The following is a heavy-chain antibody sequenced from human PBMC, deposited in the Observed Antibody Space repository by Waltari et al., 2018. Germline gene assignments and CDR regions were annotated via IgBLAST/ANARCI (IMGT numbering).Heavy chain of an antibody. V-gene: IGHV4-34*01. CDR3: ARDIPAGGVDYYYYMDV. D-gene: IGHD1-26*01. Sequence: QVQLQQWGAGLLKPSETLSLTCAVYGGSFSGYYWSWIRQPPGKGLEWIGEINHSGSTNYNPSLKSRVTISVDTSKNQVSLKLSSVTAADTAVYYCARDIPAGGVDYYYYMDVWGKGTTVTVSS. CDR1: GGSFSGYY. CDR2: INHSGST. J-gene: IGHJ6*03.